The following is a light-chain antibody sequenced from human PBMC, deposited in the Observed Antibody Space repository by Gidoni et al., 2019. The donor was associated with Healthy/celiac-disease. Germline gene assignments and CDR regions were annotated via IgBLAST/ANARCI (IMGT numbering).Light chain of an antibody. Sequence: IRLTQSPATLSLSPGERATLSCRASQSVSSYLAWYQQKPGQAPRLLIYDASNRATGIPARFSGSGSGTAFTLTISSLEPEDFAVYYCQQRSNWPPWTFGQGTQVEIK. CDR2: DAS. J-gene: IGKJ1*01. CDR1: QSVSSY. CDR3: QQRSNWPPWT. V-gene: IGKV3-11*01.